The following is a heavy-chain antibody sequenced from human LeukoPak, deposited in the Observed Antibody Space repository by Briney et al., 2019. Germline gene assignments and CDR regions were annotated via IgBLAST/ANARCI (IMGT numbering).Heavy chain of an antibody. V-gene: IGHV1-18*01. CDR1: GYTFTSYG. CDR2: ISAYNGNT. CDR3: ARVFSSGYYSSAFDI. D-gene: IGHD3-22*01. Sequence: ASVKVSCKASGYTFTSYGISWVRQAPGRGLEWMGWISAYNGNTNYAQKLQGRVTMTTDTSTSTAYMELRSLRSDDTAVYHCARVFSSGYYSSAFDIWGQGTMVTVS. J-gene: IGHJ3*02.